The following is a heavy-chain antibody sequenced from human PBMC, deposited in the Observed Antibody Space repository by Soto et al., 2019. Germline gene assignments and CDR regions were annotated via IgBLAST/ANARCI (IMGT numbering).Heavy chain of an antibody. V-gene: IGHV3-23*01. Sequence: EVQLLESGGGLAQPGGSLRLSCAASGFAFSTYAMNWVRQAPGKGLEWVSTVSGSGDTTFYADSVKGRFTISRDNSNNTLFLQMNRLRAEDTAVYFSGKDKVGRSVAVTSRAWVDRWGQGTVVTAPS. CDR1: GFAFSTYA. CDR3: GKDKVGRSVAVTSRAWVDR. J-gene: IGHJ5*02. CDR2: VSGSGDTT. D-gene: IGHD4-17*01.